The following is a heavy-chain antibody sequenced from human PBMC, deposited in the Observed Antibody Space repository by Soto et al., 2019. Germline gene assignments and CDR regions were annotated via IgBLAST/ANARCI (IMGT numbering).Heavy chain of an antibody. Sequence: EVQLVQSGAELKKPGESLKISCKGSGYSFSSHWIGWVRQRPGMGLEWMGIIYPGDSDTRNSPSFQGQVTISVDKTINTAYLELIRLKASDTAMYYCARRGSRFCSHTSCNPHYGMDVWGQGTTVTVSS. CDR3: ARRGSRFCSHTSCNPHYGMDV. D-gene: IGHD2-2*01. CDR2: IYPGDSDT. J-gene: IGHJ6*02. V-gene: IGHV5-51*01. CDR1: GYSFSSHW.